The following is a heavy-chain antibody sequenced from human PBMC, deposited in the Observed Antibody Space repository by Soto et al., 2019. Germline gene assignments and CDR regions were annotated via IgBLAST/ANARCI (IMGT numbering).Heavy chain of an antibody. Sequence: ASVKVSCRASGYTFTSYGISWVRQAPGQGLEGRGWISAYNGNTNYAQKLQGRVTMPTHTSKSTAYMELRSLRSDDTAVYYCARVVLRRPVAGPPRNYYYYLDVRGKGNTVTVSS. CDR2: ISAYNGNT. V-gene: IGHV1-18*01. CDR1: GYTFTSYG. J-gene: IGHJ6*03. D-gene: IGHD6-19*01. CDR3: ARVVLRRPVAGPPRNYYYYLDV.